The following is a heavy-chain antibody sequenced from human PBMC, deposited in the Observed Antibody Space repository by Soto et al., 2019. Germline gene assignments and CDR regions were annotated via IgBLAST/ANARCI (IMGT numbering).Heavy chain of an antibody. D-gene: IGHD7-27*01. V-gene: IGHV4-59*11. CDR2: IYYSGST. J-gene: IGHJ4*02. CDR1: GGSINNHY. Sequence: SSETLSLTCTVSGGSINNHYWSWIRQPPGQGLEWIGYIYYSGSTNYNPSLKSRVTMSVDTSKNQFSLKLSSLTAADTAIYYCARANWFFDYWGQGTLVTVSS. CDR3: ARANWFFDY.